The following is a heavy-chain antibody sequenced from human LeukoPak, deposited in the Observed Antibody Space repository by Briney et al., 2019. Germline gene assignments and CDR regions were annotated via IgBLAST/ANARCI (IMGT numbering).Heavy chain of an antibody. CDR2: IIPILGIA. V-gene: IGHV1-69*04. CDR3: ARDGRLLNSGGSSPVDY. D-gene: IGHD2-15*01. CDR1: GGTFSSYA. J-gene: IGHJ4*02. Sequence: ASVKVSCKASGGTFSSYAISWVRQAPGQGLEWMGRIIPILGIANYAQKFQGRATITADKSTSTAYMELSSLRSEDTAVYYCARDGRLLNSGGSSPVDYWGQGTLVTVSS.